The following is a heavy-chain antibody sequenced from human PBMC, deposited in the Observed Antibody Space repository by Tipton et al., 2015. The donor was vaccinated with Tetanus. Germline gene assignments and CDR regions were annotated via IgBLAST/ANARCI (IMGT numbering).Heavy chain of an antibody. CDR3: ARVSRRNFYFDY. CDR2: IYYSGTS. Sequence: TLSLTCTVSGGSISSGTYYWGWIRQPPGRGLEWIGYIYYSGTSYISPSLTRRVSIAVDTSRNQFSLNLTSVTVADSAVYFCARVSRRNFYFDYWGPGAQVTVSS. D-gene: IGHD2/OR15-2a*01. J-gene: IGHJ4*02. CDR1: GGSISSGTYY. V-gene: IGHV4-31*03.